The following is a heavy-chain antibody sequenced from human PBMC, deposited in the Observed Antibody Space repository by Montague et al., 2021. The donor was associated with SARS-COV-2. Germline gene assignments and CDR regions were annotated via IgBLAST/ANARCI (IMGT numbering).Heavy chain of an antibody. CDR1: GYSISDGYY. CDR3: AREHWENYYDFWSGTNLASDYPYYGRDV. D-gene: IGHD3-3*01. V-gene: IGHV4-38-2*02. J-gene: IGHJ6*02. CDR2: IFQSGTT. Sequence: SETLSLTCTVSGYSISDGYYWVWIRQPPGKGLEWIGNIFQSGTTYYNPSLERRSTMSVDTSKNQFSLKLSSVTAADTAVYYCAREHWENYYDFWSGTNLASDYPYYGRDVWGRGTTVTVSS.